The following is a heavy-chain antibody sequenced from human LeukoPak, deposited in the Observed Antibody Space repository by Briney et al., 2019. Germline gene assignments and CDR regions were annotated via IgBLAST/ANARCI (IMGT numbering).Heavy chain of an antibody. Sequence: SETLSLTCTVSGGSISSSSYYWGWIRQPPGKGLEWIGGIYYSGSTNYNPSLKSRVTMSVDTSKNQFSLKLSSVTAADTAVYYCARESIAVADSLDYWGQGTLVTVSS. CDR1: GGSISSSSYY. CDR3: ARESIAVADSLDY. CDR2: IYYSGST. V-gene: IGHV4-39*07. D-gene: IGHD6-13*01. J-gene: IGHJ4*02.